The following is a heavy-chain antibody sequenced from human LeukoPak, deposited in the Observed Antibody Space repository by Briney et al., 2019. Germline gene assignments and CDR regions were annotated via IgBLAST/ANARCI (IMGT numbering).Heavy chain of an antibody. D-gene: IGHD1-7*01. J-gene: IGHJ4*02. Sequence: GGSLRLSCAASGFTFSSYWMSWVRQAPGKGLEWVANIKQGGSEKYYVDSVKGRFTISRDNAKNSLYLQMNSLRAEDTAVYYCARDRGGTTGVCDYWGQGTLVTVSS. V-gene: IGHV3-7*01. CDR1: GFTFSSYW. CDR3: ARDRGGTTGVCDY. CDR2: IKQGGSEK.